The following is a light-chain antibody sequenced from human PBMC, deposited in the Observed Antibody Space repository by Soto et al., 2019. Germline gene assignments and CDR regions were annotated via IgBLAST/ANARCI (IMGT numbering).Light chain of an antibody. CDR2: AAS. J-gene: IGKJ1*01. Sequence: DIVMTQSPDSLAVSLGERATINCKSSQSVLYSSNNKNYLAWYQQKPGKAPKLLIYAASSLQSGVPSRFSGSGYGTDFTLTITSLQSEDFAIYYCQQSYSSPRTFGQGTKVDIK. CDR1: QSVLYSSNNKNY. V-gene: IGKV4-1*01. CDR3: QQSYSSPRT.